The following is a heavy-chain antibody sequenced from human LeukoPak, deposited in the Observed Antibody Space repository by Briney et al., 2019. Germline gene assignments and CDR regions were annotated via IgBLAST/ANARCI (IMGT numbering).Heavy chain of an antibody. Sequence: GGSLRLSCAASGFTFSSYGMHWVRQAPGKGLEWVAFIRYDGSNKYYADSVKGRFTISRDNSKNTLYLQMNSLRAEDTAVYYCAKDFSFGAYSSGWWSAQLDYWGQGTLVTVSS. D-gene: IGHD6-19*01. V-gene: IGHV3-30*02. J-gene: IGHJ4*02. CDR2: IRYDGSNK. CDR1: GFTFSSYG. CDR3: AKDFSFGAYSSGWWSAQLDY.